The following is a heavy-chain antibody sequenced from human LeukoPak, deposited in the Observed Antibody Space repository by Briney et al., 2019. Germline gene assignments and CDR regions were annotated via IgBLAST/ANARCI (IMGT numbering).Heavy chain of an antibody. CDR1: GFTFSSYW. D-gene: IGHD6-13*01. Sequence: GGSLRLSCAASGFTFSSYWMNWARQAPGKGLEWVASINHNGNVNYYVDSVKGRFTISRDKAKNSLYLQMSNLRAEDTAVYYCAKVLAAAGGFDPWGQEPWSPSPQ. CDR3: AKVLAAAGGFDP. CDR2: INHNGNVN. V-gene: IGHV3-7*03. J-gene: IGHJ5*02.